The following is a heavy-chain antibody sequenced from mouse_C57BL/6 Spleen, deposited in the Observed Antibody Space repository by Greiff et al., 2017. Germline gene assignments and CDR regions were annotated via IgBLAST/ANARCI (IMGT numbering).Heavy chain of an antibody. CDR3: TREGTYYYGSLPYAMDY. CDR2: ISSGGDYI. Sequence: EVQVVESGEGLVKPGGSLKLSCAASGFTFSSYAMSWVRQTPEKRLEWVAYISSGGDYIYYADTVKGRFTISRDNARNTLYLQMSSLKSEDTAMYYCTREGTYYYGSLPYAMDYWGQGTSVTVSS. V-gene: IGHV5-9-1*02. D-gene: IGHD1-1*01. J-gene: IGHJ4*01. CDR1: GFTFSSYA.